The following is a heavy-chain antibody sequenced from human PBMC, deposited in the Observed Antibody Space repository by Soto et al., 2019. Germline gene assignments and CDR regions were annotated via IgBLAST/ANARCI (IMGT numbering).Heavy chain of an antibody. J-gene: IGHJ6*02. V-gene: IGHV1-69*13. CDR2: IIPVFGAT. CDR3: ATSGECGGDCYVYSMDV. Sequence: ASVKVSWKASGGSFDSFAISWVRQAPGQGLEWMGGIIPVFGATSYGQRIQGRVTITADESTSTAFIELRSLRSEDTAVYYCATSGECGGDCYVYSMDVWGQGTTVTVSS. D-gene: IGHD2-21*02. CDR1: GGSFDSFA.